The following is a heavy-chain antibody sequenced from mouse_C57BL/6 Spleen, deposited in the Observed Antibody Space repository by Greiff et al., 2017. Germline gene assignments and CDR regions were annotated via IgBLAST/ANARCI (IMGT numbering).Heavy chain of an antibody. D-gene: IGHD1-1*01. V-gene: IGHV1-15*01. CDR1: GYTFTDYE. CDR3: ARGFITTGGGYFDV. CDR2: IDPATGGT. J-gene: IGHJ1*03. Sequence: QVQLQQSGAELVRPGASVTLSCKASGYTFTDYEMHWVKQTPVHGLEWIGAIDPATGGTAYNQKFKGKDILTADKSSSTAYMGLRSLTSEVSAVSYGARGFITTGGGYFDVWGTGTTVTVAS.